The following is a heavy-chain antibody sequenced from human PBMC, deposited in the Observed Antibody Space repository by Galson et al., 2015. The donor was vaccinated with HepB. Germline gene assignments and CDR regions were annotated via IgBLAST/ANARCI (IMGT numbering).Heavy chain of an antibody. CDR3: ARVSPLAYCGGDCYRGAWYFDL. J-gene: IGHJ2*01. CDR2: IIPILGIA. CDR1: GGTFSSYA. V-gene: IGHV1-69*04. D-gene: IGHD2-21*02. Sequence: SVKVSCKASGGTFSSYAISWVRQAPGQGLEWMGRIIPILGIANYARKFQGRVTITADKSTSTAYMELSSLRSEDTAVYYCARVSPLAYCGGDCYRGAWYFDLWGRGTLVTVSS.